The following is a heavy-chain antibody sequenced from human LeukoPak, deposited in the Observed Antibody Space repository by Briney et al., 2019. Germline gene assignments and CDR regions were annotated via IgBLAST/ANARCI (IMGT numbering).Heavy chain of an antibody. V-gene: IGHV4-61*02. D-gene: IGHD5-12*01. Sequence: SQTLSLTCTVSGGSISSGSYYWSWIRQPAGKGLEWIGRIYTSGGTNYNPSLKSRVTISVDTSKNQFSLKLSSVTAADTAVYYCAREYAGYAYYMDVWGKGTTVTVSS. CDR1: GGSISSGSYY. J-gene: IGHJ6*03. CDR2: IYTSGGT. CDR3: AREYAGYAYYMDV.